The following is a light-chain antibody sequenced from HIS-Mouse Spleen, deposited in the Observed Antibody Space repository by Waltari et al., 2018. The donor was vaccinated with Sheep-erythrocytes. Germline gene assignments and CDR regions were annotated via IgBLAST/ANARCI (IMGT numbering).Light chain of an antibody. J-gene: IGLJ3*02. Sequence: QSALTQPASVSGSPGQSITISCTGTSSDVGSYNLVSWYQQHPGKAPKLMIYEVSKRPYGVSNRFSGSKSGNTASLTISGLQAEDEADYYCCSYAGSSTPWVFGGGTKLTVL. V-gene: IGLV2-23*02. CDR1: SSDVGSYNL. CDR3: CSYAGSSTPWV. CDR2: EVS.